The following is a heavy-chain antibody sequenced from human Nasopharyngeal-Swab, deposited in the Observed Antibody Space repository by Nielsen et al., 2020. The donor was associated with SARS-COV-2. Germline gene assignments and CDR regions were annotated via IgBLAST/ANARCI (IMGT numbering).Heavy chain of an antibody. CDR3: ARDRSYGDPSVFDY. Sequence: ASVKVSCKASGYTFTSYGISWVRQAPGQGLEWMGWINTNTGNPTYAQGFTGRFVFSLDTSVSTAYLQISSLKAEDTAVYYCARDRSYGDPSVFDYWGQGTLVTVSS. D-gene: IGHD4-17*01. CDR1: GYTFTSYG. CDR2: INTNTGNP. J-gene: IGHJ4*02. V-gene: IGHV7-4-1*02.